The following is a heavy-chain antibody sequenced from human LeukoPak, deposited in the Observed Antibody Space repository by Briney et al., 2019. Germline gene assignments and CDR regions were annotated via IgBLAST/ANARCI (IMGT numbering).Heavy chain of an antibody. D-gene: IGHD2-15*01. V-gene: IGHV4-30-2*01. CDR2: IYHSGST. CDR1: GGSISSGGYY. CDR3: ARLAADSYDY. Sequence: SQTLSLTCTVSGGSISSGGYYWSWIRQPPGKGLEWIGYIYHSGSTYYNPSLKSRVTISVDRSKNQFSLKLSSVTAADTAVYYCARLAADSYDYWGQGTLVTVSS. J-gene: IGHJ4*02.